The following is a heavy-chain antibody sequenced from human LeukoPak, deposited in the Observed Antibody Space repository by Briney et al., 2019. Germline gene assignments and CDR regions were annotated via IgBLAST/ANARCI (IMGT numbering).Heavy chain of an antibody. V-gene: IGHV4-31*03. Sequence: SETLSLTCTVSGGSISSGGYYWSWIRQHPGKGLEWIGYIYYGGSTYYNPSLKSRVTISVDTSKNQFSLKLSSVTAADTAVYYCARSEVGYDWNFDSWGQGTLVAVSS. D-gene: IGHD3-3*01. J-gene: IGHJ4*02. CDR1: GGSISSGGYY. CDR3: ARSEVGYDWNFDS. CDR2: IYYGGST.